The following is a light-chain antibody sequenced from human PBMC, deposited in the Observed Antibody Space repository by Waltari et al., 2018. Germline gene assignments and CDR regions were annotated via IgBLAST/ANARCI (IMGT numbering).Light chain of an antibody. CDR1: SGSIASTY. V-gene: IGLV6-57*02. J-gene: IGLJ2*01. Sequence: NFMLTQPPSVSESPGKTVTIPCTGSSGSIASTYVQWYQQRPGSAPTTVIYEDNQRPSGVPDRFSGSIDSSSNSASLTISGLKTEDEADYYCQSYDSSNVVFGGGTKLTVL. CDR3: QSYDSSNVV. CDR2: EDN.